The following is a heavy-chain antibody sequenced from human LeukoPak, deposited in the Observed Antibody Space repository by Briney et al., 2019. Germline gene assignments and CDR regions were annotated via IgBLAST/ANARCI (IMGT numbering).Heavy chain of an antibody. CDR3: AKEGLSHCSSTSCYMGY. CDR2: ISGSGGST. Sequence: PGGSLRLSCAASGFTFSSYAMSWVRQAPGKGLEWVSAISGSGGSTYYADSVKGRFTISRDNSKSTLYLQMNSLRAEDTAVHYCAKEGLSHCSSTSCYMGYWGQGTLVTVSS. D-gene: IGHD2-2*02. CDR1: GFTFSSYA. J-gene: IGHJ4*02. V-gene: IGHV3-23*01.